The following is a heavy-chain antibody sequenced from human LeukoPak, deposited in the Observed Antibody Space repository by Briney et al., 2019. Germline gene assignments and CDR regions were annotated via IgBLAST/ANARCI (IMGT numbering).Heavy chain of an antibody. CDR2: ISGSGGST. CDR3: AKDSNYYDSSGYYFVNWFDP. Sequence: PGGSLRLSCAASGFTFSSYAMSWVRQAPGKGLEWVSAISGSGGSTYYADSVKGRFTISRDNSKNTLYLQTNSLRAEDTAVYYCAKDSNYYDSSGYYFVNWFDPWGRGTLVTVSS. J-gene: IGHJ5*02. D-gene: IGHD3-22*01. CDR1: GFTFSSYA. V-gene: IGHV3-23*01.